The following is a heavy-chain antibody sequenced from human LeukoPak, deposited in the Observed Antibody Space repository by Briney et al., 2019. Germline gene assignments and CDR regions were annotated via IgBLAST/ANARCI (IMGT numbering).Heavy chain of an antibody. Sequence: ASVQFSCKASGYPFTIYGISWVRQAPGQGLEWMGWISAYNGNTNYTQKLQGRVTMTTDTSTSTAYMELRSLRSDDTAVYYCASGPPADYMDVWGKGTTVTVSS. CDR3: ASGPPADYMDV. J-gene: IGHJ6*03. CDR1: GYPFTIYG. V-gene: IGHV1-18*01. D-gene: IGHD2-15*01. CDR2: ISAYNGNT.